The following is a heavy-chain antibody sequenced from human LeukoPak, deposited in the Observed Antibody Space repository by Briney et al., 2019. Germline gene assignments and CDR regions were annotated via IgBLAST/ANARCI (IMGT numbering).Heavy chain of an antibody. CDR1: GGSINSGSYY. V-gene: IGHV4-61*02. J-gene: IGHJ4*02. CDR3: ARELHYYDDGDDDWAHHYFDY. CDR2: MYTSGST. Sequence: SQTLSLTCTVSGGSINSGSYYWRWIRQPAGKGLEWIGRMYTSGSTNNNPARKSRFTISVHTSKRQFSLKLSSLTAADTAVYYCARELHYYDDGDDDWAHHYFDYWGQGTLVTVSS. D-gene: IGHD3-22*01.